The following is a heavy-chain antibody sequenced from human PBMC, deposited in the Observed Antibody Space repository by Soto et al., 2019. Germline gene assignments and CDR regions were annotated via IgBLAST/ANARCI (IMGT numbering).Heavy chain of an antibody. Sequence: SETLSLTCTVSGGSISSGGYYWSWIRQHPGKGLEWIGYIYYSGSTYYNPSLKSRVTISVDTSKNQFSLKLSSVTAADTAVYYCARGRPDYYDSSGPKARFDPWGQGTLVTVSS. V-gene: IGHV4-31*03. D-gene: IGHD3-22*01. CDR3: ARGRPDYYDSSGPKARFDP. CDR2: IYYSGST. J-gene: IGHJ5*02. CDR1: GGSISSGGYY.